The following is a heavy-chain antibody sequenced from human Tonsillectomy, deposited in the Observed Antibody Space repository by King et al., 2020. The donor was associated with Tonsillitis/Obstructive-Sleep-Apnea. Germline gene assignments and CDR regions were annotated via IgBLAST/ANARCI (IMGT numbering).Heavy chain of an antibody. CDR3: ARDSRVVAATRNDY. D-gene: IGHD2-15*01. CDR2: ISSSSSYI. Sequence: VQLVESGGGLVKPGGSLRLSCAASGFTFSSYSMNWVRQAPGKGLEWVSSISSSSSYIYYADSVKGRFTISRDNAKNSLYLQMNSLRAEDTAVYYYARDSRVVAATRNDYWGQGTLVTVSS. V-gene: IGHV3-21*01. CDR1: GFTFSSYS. J-gene: IGHJ4*02.